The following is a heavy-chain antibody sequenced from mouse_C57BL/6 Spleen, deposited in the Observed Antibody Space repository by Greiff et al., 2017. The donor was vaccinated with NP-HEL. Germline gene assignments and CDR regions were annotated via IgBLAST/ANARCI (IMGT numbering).Heavy chain of an antibody. V-gene: IGHV5-16*01. CDR3: ARGYDYDADYYAMDY. J-gene: IGHJ4*01. CDR2: INYDGSST. Sequence: EVQRVESEGGLVQPGRSMKLSCTASGFTFSDYYMAWVRQVPEKGLEWVANINYDGSSTYYLDSLKSRFIISRDNAKNILYLQMSSLKSEDTATYYCARGYDYDADYYAMDYWGQGTSVTVSS. CDR1: GFTFSDYY. D-gene: IGHD2-4*01.